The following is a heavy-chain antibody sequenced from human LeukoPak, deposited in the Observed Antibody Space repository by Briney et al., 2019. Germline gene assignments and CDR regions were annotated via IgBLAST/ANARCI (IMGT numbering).Heavy chain of an antibody. CDR3: AGGRDRSQLYFDS. V-gene: IGHV3-33*03. CDR2: IWYDGSKK. J-gene: IGHJ4*02. D-gene: IGHD5-24*01. CDR1: GFTFSRDG. Sequence: PGGSLRLSCAASGFTFSRDGMHWVRQAPGKGLEWVAVIWYDGSKKYYADSVKGRFTISRDNAKSTLYLQMNSLAAEDTAVYYCAGGRDRSQLYFDSWGQGILVTVSS.